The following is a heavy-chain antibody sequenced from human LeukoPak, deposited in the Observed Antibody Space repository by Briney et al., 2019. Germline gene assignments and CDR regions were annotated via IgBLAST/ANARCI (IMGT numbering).Heavy chain of an antibody. J-gene: IGHJ4*02. CDR3: ARGQRYCSGGSCYWGFRVDFDY. V-gene: IGHV1-2*02. Sequence: ASVKVSCKASGDTFTGYYMHWVRQAPGQGLEWMGWINPNSGGTNYAQKFRGRVTMTRDTSISTAYMELSRLRSDDTAVYYCARGQRYCSGGSCYWGFRVDFDYWGQGTLVTVSS. CDR2: INPNSGGT. D-gene: IGHD2-15*01. CDR1: GDTFTGYY.